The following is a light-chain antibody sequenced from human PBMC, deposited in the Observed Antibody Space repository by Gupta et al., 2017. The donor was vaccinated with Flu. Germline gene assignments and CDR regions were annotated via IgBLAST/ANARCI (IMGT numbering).Light chain of an antibody. Sequence: RATLSCRASQSVSNYLAWYQHNPGQAPRLLIYGASTRATGIPTRFSGSGSGTEFTLTISILQSEDFAVYYCQQYNTWPPKLTFGGGTKVEIK. CDR3: QQYNTWPPKLT. V-gene: IGKV3-15*01. J-gene: IGKJ4*01. CDR2: GAS. CDR1: QSVSNY.